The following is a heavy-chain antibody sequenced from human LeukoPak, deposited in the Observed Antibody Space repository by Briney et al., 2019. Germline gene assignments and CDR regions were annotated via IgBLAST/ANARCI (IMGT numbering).Heavy chain of an antibody. CDR3: ARAGQAARAAGLNFDP. CDR1: GFTFGSYW. J-gene: IGHJ5*02. V-gene: IGHV3-7*01. CDR2: IKQDGNEK. D-gene: IGHD2-15*01. Sequence: GGSLRLSCAASGFTFGSYWMRWVRQAPGKGLEWVANIKQDGNEKSYVDSVKGRFTISRDNARNSLSLQMNSLRAEDTAVYYCARAGQAARAAGLNFDPWSQGTLVTVSS.